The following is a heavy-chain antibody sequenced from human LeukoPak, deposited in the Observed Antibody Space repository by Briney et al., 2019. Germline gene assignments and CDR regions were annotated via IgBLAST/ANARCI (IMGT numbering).Heavy chain of an antibody. CDR1: GGSFSGYY. CDR2: INHSVST. CDR3: ARTAHGNYYDSSGYYYGAGRFDY. D-gene: IGHD3-22*01. J-gene: IGHJ4*02. Sequence: PSETLSLTCAVYGGSFSGYYRSWIRQPPGNGLEWIGEINHSVSTNYNPSLKSRVTISEDTSKNQFSLKLSCVTAADTAVYYCARTAHGNYYDSSGYYYGAGRFDYWGQGTLVTVSS. V-gene: IGHV4-34*01.